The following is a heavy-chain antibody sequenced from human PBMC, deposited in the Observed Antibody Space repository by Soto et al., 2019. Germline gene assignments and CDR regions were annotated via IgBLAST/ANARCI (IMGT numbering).Heavy chain of an antibody. CDR3: ARDPTTVTTASYYYYGMDV. Sequence: SETLSLTCIVSGDSISSYYWXWIRQPPGKGLEWIGSIYYSGTTTYNPSLKSRVTISVDTSKIQFSLKLTSVTAADTAVYYCARDPTTVTTASYYYYGMDVWGQGTTVTVSS. CDR1: GDSISSYY. J-gene: IGHJ6*02. CDR2: IYYSGTT. V-gene: IGHV4-59*01. D-gene: IGHD4-17*01.